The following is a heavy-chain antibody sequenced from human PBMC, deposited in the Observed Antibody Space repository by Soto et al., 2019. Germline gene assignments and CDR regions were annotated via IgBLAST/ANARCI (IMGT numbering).Heavy chain of an antibody. CDR2: IYYSGST. J-gene: IGHJ6*02. CDR1: GGSVTSGSHY. V-gene: IGHV4-61*01. Sequence: SETLSLTCTVSGGSVTSGSHYWSWIRQPPGKGLEWIGYIYYSGSTNYNPSLKSRVTISVDTSKNQFSLKLSSVTAADTAVYYCARGRSSSWNYYGMDVWGQGTTVTVSS. CDR3: ARGRSSSWNYYGMDV. D-gene: IGHD6-13*01.